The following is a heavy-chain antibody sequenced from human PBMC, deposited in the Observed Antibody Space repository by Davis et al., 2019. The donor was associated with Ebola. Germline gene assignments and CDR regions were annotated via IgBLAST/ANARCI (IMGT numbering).Heavy chain of an antibody. CDR1: GFTSSNHY. CDR2: IRDRGDSE. V-gene: IGHV3-11*01. CDR3: ARDLGVGGAFDV. Sequence: PAGSLRLACAASGFTSSNHYMSWIRQAPGEGLEWIAFIRDRGDSEFYADSVKGRFTISRDNAKNSLYLQMNSLRGADTGLYYCARDLGVGGAFDVWGQGTMVTVSS. J-gene: IGHJ3*01. D-gene: IGHD3-3*01.